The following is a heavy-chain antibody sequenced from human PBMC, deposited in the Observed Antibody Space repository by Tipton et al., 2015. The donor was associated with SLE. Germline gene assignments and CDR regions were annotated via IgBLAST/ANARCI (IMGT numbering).Heavy chain of an antibody. D-gene: IGHD3-22*01. CDR3: ASVPYYYDSSGTRGWFDP. J-gene: IGHJ5*02. CDR2: ISSSSSYI. V-gene: IGHV3-21*04. Sequence: SLRLSCAASGFTFSNYCMNWVRQAPGKGLEWVSSISSSSSYIYYADSVKGRFTISRDNAKNSLYLQMNSLRAEDTAVYYCASVPYYYDSSGTRGWFDPWGQGTLVTVSS. CDR1: GFTFSNYC.